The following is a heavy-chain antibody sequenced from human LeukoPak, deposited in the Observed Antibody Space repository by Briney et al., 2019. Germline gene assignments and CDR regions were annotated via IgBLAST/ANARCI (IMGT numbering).Heavy chain of an antibody. J-gene: IGHJ4*02. CDR1: GFTFSSYG. CDR3: AKDRIVTSGYYQLQGYYFDY. Sequence: GRSLRLSCAASGFTFSSYGMHWVRQAPGKGLEWVAVISCDGSNKYYADSVKGRFTISRDNSKNTLYLQMNSLRAEDTAVYYCAKDRIVTSGYYQLQGYYFDYWGQGTLVTVSS. CDR2: ISCDGSNK. D-gene: IGHD3-22*01. V-gene: IGHV3-30*18.